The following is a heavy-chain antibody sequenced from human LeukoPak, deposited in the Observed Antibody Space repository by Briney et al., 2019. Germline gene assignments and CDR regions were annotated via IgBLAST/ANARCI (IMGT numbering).Heavy chain of an antibody. CDR3: AKDSVAAGRKSSYFDY. D-gene: IGHD6-13*01. J-gene: IGHJ4*02. CDR2: ISGSGGST. CDR1: GFTFNSYS. V-gene: IGHV3-23*01. Sequence: GGSLRLSCAASGFTFNSYSMNWVRQAPGKGLEWVSAISGSGGSTYYADSVKGRFTISRDNSKNTLYLQMNSLRAEDTAVYYCAKDSVAAGRKSSYFDYWGQGTLVTVSS.